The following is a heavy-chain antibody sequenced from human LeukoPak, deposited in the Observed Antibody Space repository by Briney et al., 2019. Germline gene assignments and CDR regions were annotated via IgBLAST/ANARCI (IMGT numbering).Heavy chain of an antibody. D-gene: IGHD6-6*01. CDR3: AKDSREYSSSEFDY. J-gene: IGHJ4*02. CDR2: ISWNSGSI. Sequence: PGGSLRLSCAASGFTFDDYAMHWVRQAPGKGLEWVSGISWNSGSIGYADSVKGRFTISRDNAKNSLYLQMNSLRAEDMALYYCAKDSREYSSSEFDYWGQGTLVTVSS. CDR1: GFTFDDYA. V-gene: IGHV3-9*03.